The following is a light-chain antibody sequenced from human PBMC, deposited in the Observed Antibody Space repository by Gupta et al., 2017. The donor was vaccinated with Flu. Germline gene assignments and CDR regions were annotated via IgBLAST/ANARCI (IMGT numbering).Light chain of an antibody. CDR1: AGAVTTNDY. CDR3: LLDYGGAQGV. CDR2: STN. J-gene: IGLJ3*02. V-gene: IGLV7-43*01. Sequence: QTVVPQEPSLTVSPGGTVTLTCASSAGAVTTNDYPNWFQQKPGQPPTALIYSTNRKYSWTPARFSGSLLGGKAALTLSGAQPEDESEYYCLLDYGGAQGVFGGGTKLTVL.